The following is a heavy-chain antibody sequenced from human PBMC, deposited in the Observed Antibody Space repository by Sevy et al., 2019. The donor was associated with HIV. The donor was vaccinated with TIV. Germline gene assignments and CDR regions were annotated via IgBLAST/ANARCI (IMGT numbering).Heavy chain of an antibody. CDR3: ARVGDY. Sequence: GGSLRLSCAASGFTFSRYAVHWVRDAPGEGLGWVGVISCDGRNKFYADSVKGRFTISRDNSKNTLYLQMNSLRAEDTAVYYCARVGDYWGQGTLVTVSS. J-gene: IGHJ4*02. V-gene: IGHV3-30*04. D-gene: IGHD3-10*01. CDR1: GFTFSRYA. CDR2: ISCDGRNK.